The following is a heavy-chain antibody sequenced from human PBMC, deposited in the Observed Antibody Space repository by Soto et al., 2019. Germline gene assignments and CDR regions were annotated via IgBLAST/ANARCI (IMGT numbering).Heavy chain of an antibody. CDR1: GGSMTGYY. Sequence: PSETLSLTCTISGGSMTGYYWSWVRQPPGKGLEWIGYVHYNGGTKYSPSLMSRVTISLDTSQNRFSLRLNSVTAADTAIYYCARTNKSGLWGQGTLVTVSS. J-gene: IGHJ4*02. V-gene: IGHV4-59*01. CDR3: ARTNKSGL. CDR2: VHYNGGT. D-gene: IGHD3-3*01.